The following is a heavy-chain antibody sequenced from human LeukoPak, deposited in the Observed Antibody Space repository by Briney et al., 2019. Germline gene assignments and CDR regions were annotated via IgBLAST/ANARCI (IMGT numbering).Heavy chain of an antibody. CDR3: ARVFVYCSGGSCYWGWFDP. CDR1: GGSISGYY. J-gene: IGHJ5*02. D-gene: IGHD2-15*01. V-gene: IGHV4-59*01. CDR2: SYYSGST. Sequence: SETLSLTCTVSGGSISGYYWSWIRQPPGKGLEWVAYSYYSGSTNYNPSLKSRVTMSVDTSKNHFSLRLSSVTAADTAVYYCARVFVYCSGGSCYWGWFDPWGQGTLVTVSS.